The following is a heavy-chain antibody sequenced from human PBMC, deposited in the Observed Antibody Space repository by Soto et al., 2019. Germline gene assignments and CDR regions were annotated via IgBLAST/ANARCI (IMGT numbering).Heavy chain of an antibody. Sequence: QVQLVQSGAEVKKPGSSVKVSCKASGGTFNRNTISWVRQAPGQGLEWVGGIIPIFGTANYAQKFQGRVTITADESTSTAYMELSRLRSEDTAVYYCARQFHYDSSGYYYAYWGQGTLVTVSS. D-gene: IGHD3-22*01. V-gene: IGHV1-69*01. CDR2: IIPIFGTA. CDR3: ARQFHYDSSGYYYAY. CDR1: GGTFNRNT. J-gene: IGHJ4*02.